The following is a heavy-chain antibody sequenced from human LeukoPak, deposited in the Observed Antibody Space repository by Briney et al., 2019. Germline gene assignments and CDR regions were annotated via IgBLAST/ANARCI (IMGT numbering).Heavy chain of an antibody. V-gene: IGHV4-59*01. CDR1: GGSISSYY. J-gene: IGHJ4*02. CDR3: ARGIGWYLP. CDR2: IYYSGST. D-gene: IGHD6-19*01. Sequence: PSETLSLTCTVSGGSISSYYWSWIRHPPGKGLEWIGYIYYSGSTNYNPSLKSRVTMSVDTSKNQFSLKLSSVTAADTAVYYCARGIGWYLPWGQGTLVTVSS.